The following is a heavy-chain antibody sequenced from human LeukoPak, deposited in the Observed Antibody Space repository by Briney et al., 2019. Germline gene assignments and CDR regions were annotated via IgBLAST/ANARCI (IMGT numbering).Heavy chain of an antibody. CDR1: GFTFSSYW. D-gene: IGHD6-19*01. V-gene: IGHV3-7*01. J-gene: IGHJ2*01. Sequence: GGSLRLSCTASGFTFSSYWMSWVRQAPGKGLEWVANIKQDGGEKYYVDSVKGRFTISRDNAKNTLYLQMNSLRVEDTAVYYCVRDSPSGFFDLWGRGTLVTVSS. CDR3: VRDSPSGFFDL. CDR2: IKQDGGEK.